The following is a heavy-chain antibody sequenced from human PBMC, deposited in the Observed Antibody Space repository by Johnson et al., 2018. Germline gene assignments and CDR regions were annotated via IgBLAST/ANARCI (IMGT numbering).Heavy chain of an antibody. CDR2: ISSSSWYI. V-gene: IGHV3-21*01. D-gene: IGHD2-2*02. Sequence: VQLVQSGGGLVKPGGSLRLSCAASGFTFSSYTMNWVRQAPGKGLEWVSSISSSSWYIYYGDSVKGRFTISRDNAKNSLYLQMNSLGAEDTAVYFCARGHFGSNTCYTFGYYSYGMDVWGQGNPVTVSS. CDR1: GFTFSSYT. CDR3: ARGHFGSNTCYTFGYYSYGMDV. J-gene: IGHJ6*02.